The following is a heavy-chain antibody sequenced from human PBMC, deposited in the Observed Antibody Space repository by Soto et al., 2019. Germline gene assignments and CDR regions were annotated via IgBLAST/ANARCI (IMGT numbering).Heavy chain of an antibody. V-gene: IGHV4-59*01. CDR2: IYYSGST. J-gene: IGHJ4*01. D-gene: IGHD5-12*01. Sequence: VAGGSTRSVDGRRILKPPGKGLEWIGYIYYSGSTNYNPSLKSRVTISVDTSKNQFSLKLSSVTAADTAVYYCARVDSSGNDWDDFGSWGERTLVTGSS. CDR1: GGSTRSVD. CDR3: ARVDSSGNDWDDFGS.